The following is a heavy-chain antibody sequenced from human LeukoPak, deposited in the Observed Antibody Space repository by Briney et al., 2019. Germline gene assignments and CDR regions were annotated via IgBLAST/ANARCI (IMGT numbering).Heavy chain of an antibody. CDR3: ARDRHYDSSGYYSGYFDY. Sequence: SETLSLTCTVSGGSISSYYWSRIRQPPGKGLEWIGYIYYSGSTNYNPSLKSRVTISVDTSKNQFSLKLSSVTAADTAVYYCARDRHYDSSGYYSGYFDYWGQGTLVTVSS. V-gene: IGHV4-59*01. J-gene: IGHJ4*02. CDR2: IYYSGST. D-gene: IGHD3-22*01. CDR1: GGSISSYY.